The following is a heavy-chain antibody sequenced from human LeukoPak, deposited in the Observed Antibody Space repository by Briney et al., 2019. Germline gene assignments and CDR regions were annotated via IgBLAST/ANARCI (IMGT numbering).Heavy chain of an antibody. CDR1: AFTFSDYY. CDR2: ISDSGSVT. D-gene: IGHD6-6*01. J-gene: IGHJ4*02. CDR3: ARDGRAARHFDY. Sequence: GGSLRLSCAASAFTFSDYYMGWIRQAPGKGLEWLSYISDSGSVTSYADSVKGRFTISRDNAKNSLYLQMNSLRAEDTAVYYCARDGRAARHFDYWGQGTLVTVSS. V-gene: IGHV3-11*04.